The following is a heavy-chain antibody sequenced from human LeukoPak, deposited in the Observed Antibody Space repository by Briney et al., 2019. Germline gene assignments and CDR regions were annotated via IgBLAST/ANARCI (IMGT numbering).Heavy chain of an antibody. D-gene: IGHD6-6*01. J-gene: IGHJ6*03. Sequence: ASVKVSCKASGYTFTSYDINWVRQATGQGLEWMGWMNPNSGNTGYAQKFQGRVTMTRNTSISTAYMELSSLRSEDTAVYYCARGEQLVGMYYYYYMDVWGKGTTVTVSS. V-gene: IGHV1-8*01. CDR2: MNPNSGNT. CDR1: GYTFTSYD. CDR3: ARGEQLVGMYYYYYMDV.